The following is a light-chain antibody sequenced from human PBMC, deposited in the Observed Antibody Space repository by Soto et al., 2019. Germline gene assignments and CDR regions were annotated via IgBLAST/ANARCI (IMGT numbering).Light chain of an antibody. CDR3: QQRSNWPSLT. Sequence: EIVMTQFPDTLSVSPGERATLSCRASQSVTNSYLAWYQQKPGQAPRLLIYDASNRATGIPARFSGSGSETDFTLTISSLEPEDSAVYYCQQRSNWPSLTFGGGTKVDIK. J-gene: IGKJ4*01. CDR2: DAS. V-gene: IGKV3-11*01. CDR1: QSVTNSY.